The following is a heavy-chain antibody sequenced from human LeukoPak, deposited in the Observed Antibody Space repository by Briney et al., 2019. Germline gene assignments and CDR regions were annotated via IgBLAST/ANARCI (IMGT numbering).Heavy chain of an antibody. V-gene: IGHV4-38-2*02. CDR3: ARRYGGLVWYFDL. D-gene: IGHD3/OR15-3a*01. CDR1: GYSISSGYY. CDR2: IYHSGST. J-gene: IGHJ2*01. Sequence: PSETLSLTCTVSGYSISSGYYWGWIRQPPGKGLEWIGSIYHSGSTYYNPSLKSRVTISVDTSKNQFSLKLSSVTAADTAVYYCARRYGGLVWYFDLWGRGTLVTVSS.